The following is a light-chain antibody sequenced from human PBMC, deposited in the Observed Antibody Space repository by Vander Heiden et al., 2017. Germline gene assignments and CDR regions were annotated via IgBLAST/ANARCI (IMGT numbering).Light chain of an antibody. CDR2: DAS. V-gene: IGKV1-39*01. Sequence: DIQMTQSPSSLSASVGDRVTITCRASQSISSYLNWYQQKPAKAATLLIYDASSLHSGAPSRFSSSTCGPDYTLTSSIRHPEDFATYYCRHSDWTPAYTFGQGTKMEIK. CDR3: RHSDWTPAYT. CDR1: QSISSY. J-gene: IGKJ2*01.